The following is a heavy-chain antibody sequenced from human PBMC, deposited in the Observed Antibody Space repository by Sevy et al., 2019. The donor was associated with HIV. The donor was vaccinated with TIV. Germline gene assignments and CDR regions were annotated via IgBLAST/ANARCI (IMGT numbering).Heavy chain of an antibody. Sequence: GGSLRLSCAASGFTFSSYAMHWVRQAPGKGLEWVAVISYDGNNKYHADSVKDRFTISRDNSKNTLYLQMNSLRAEDTAVYYCARDGSSGGLFLKDYYFGMDVWGQGTTVTVSS. J-gene: IGHJ6*02. D-gene: IGHD3-16*01. V-gene: IGHV3-30*04. CDR2: ISYDGNNK. CDR1: GFTFSSYA. CDR3: ARDGSSGGLFLKDYYFGMDV.